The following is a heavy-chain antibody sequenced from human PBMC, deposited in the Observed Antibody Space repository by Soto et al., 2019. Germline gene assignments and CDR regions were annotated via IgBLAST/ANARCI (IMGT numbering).Heavy chain of an antibody. CDR3: ARSVEGHFDY. CDR2: ITSDTKTI. Sequence: EVQLVESGGDLVQRGGSLRLSCVAYGFTFSVCNINWVRQGPGKGLEWFSYITSDTKTIKYADSVKGRFTISRDNAKNSVYLQMNSLRDEDTAVYYCARSVEGHFDYWGQGTVVTVSS. J-gene: IGHJ4*02. CDR1: GFTFSVCN. D-gene: IGHD6-19*01. V-gene: IGHV3-48*02.